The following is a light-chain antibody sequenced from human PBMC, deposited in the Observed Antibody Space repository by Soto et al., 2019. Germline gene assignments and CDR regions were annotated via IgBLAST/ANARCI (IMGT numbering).Light chain of an antibody. V-gene: IGKV1D-12*01. J-gene: IGKJ3*01. CDR3: IQANSFLFT. Sequence: DIQMTQSPSSVSAAVGDRVTITCRASPGISSWLAWYQQKPGNAHKLLIYAASSLQSGVPSRFIGSGAGTDFTLTISSLQPVDLATFYCIQANSFLFTFAPRTKVEI. CDR2: AAS. CDR1: PGISSW.